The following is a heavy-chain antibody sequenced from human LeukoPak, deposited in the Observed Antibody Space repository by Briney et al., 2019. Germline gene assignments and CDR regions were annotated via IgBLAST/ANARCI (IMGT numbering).Heavy chain of an antibody. D-gene: IGHD3-10*01. V-gene: IGHV3-7*01. J-gene: IGHJ3*02. CDR1: GFTFSSYW. CDR2: IKQHGSEK. Sequence: GGSLRLSCAASGFTFSSYWMSWVRQAPGKGLEWVANIKQHGSEKYYVDSVKGRFTISRDNAKNSLDLQMNSLRAEVTAVYYCARGGYYAPAPDALDIWGQRTMVTVSP. CDR3: ARGGYYAPAPDALDI.